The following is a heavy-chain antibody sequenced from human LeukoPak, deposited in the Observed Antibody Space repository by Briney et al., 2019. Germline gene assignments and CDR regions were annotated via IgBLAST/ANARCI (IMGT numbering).Heavy chain of an antibody. V-gene: IGHV3-15*01. Sequence: PGGSLRLSCAASGFTFSNAWMSWVRQAPGKGLEWVGRIKSKIDGETTDYAAPVKGRFTISRDDSKNTLYLQMNSLKTEDTAVYYCAKAWDEIGNSSGWYPLYYYYYYMDVWGKGTTVTVSS. CDR3: AKAWDEIGNSSGWYPLYYYYYYMDV. D-gene: IGHD6-13*01. J-gene: IGHJ6*03. CDR1: GFTFSNAW. CDR2: IKSKIDGETT.